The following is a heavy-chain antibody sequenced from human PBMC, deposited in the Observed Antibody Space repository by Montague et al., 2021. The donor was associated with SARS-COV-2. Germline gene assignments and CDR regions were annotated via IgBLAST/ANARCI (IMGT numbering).Heavy chain of an antibody. V-gene: IGHV4-59*01. CDR3: ARDPVGFQQYLLDL. J-gene: IGHJ5*02. CDR1: NGSISTFY. Sequence: SETLSLTCTVSNGSISTFYWTWVWQRPGPGIEWIWNVLKTDTERPNYNPSLRSRLSFSIDTSKNQFSLTLHSVTAADTATYFCARDPVGFQQYLLDLWGRGIAVTVSS. CDR2: VLKTDTERP. D-gene: IGHD2/OR15-2a*01.